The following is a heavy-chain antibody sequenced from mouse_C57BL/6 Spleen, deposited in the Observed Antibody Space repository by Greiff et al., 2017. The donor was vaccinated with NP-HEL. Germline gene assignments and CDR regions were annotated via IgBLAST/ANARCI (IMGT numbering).Heavy chain of an antibody. CDR3: ARGGYYGSNLFAY. V-gene: IGHV1-80*01. CDR2: IYPGDGDT. CDR1: GYAFSSYW. Sequence: VQRVESGAELVKPGASVKISCKASGYAFSSYWMNWVKQRPGKGLEWIGQIYPGDGDTNYNGKFKGKATLTADKSSSTAYMQLSSLTSEDSAVDFCARGGYYGSNLFAYWGQGTLVTVSA. D-gene: IGHD1-1*01. J-gene: IGHJ3*01.